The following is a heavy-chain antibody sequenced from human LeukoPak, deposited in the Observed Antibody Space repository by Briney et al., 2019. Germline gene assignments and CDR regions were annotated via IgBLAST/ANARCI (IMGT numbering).Heavy chain of an antibody. J-gene: IGHJ4*02. V-gene: IGHV3-30*18. CDR3: AKDVGSGSYYFDY. D-gene: IGHD1-26*01. Sequence: GGSLRLSCAASGFTFSSYGMLWVRQAPGKGLEWVAVISYDGSNKYYADSVKGRFTISRDNSKNTLYLQMNSLRAEDTAVYYCAKDVGSGSYYFDYWGQGTLVTVSS. CDR1: GFTFSSYG. CDR2: ISYDGSNK.